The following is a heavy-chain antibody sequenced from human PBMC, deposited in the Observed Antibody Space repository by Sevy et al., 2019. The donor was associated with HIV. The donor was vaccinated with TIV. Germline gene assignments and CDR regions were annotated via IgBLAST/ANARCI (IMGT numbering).Heavy chain of an antibody. D-gene: IGHD3-10*01. V-gene: IGHV3-7*01. CDR1: GFSFSWYW. CDR2: IKQDGSEK. Sequence: GGSLRLSCAASGFSFSWYWMSWVRQTPEKGLEWVANIKQDGSEKNYVDSVKGRFTISRDNAKNSVYLQMNSLRADDTAVYYCATKGGSRLYDAFDTWGQGTMVTVSS. J-gene: IGHJ3*02. CDR3: ATKGGSRLYDAFDT.